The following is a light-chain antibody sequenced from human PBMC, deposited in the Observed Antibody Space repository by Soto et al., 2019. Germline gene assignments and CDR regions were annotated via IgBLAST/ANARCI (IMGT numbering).Light chain of an antibody. Sequence: QSVLTQPPSVSGAPGQRVTNSCTGSSSNIGAGYDVHWYQQLPGTAPKLLIYGNSNRPSGVPDRFSGSKSGTSASLAITGLQAEDEADYYCQSYDSSLVVFGTGTKLTVL. CDR3: QSYDSSLVV. V-gene: IGLV1-40*01. CDR1: SSNIGAGYD. CDR2: GNS. J-gene: IGLJ1*01.